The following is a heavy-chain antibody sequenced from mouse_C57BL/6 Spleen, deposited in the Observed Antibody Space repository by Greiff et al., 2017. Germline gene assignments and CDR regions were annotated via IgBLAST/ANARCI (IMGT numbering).Heavy chain of an antibody. Sequence: QVQLQQPGAELVKPGASVKLSCKASGYTFTSYWMHWVKQRPGQGLAWIGMIHPNSGSTNYNEKFKSKATLTVDKSSSTAYMQLSSLTSEDSAVYYCARGGFITTVGMDYWGQGTSVTVSS. D-gene: IGHD1-1*01. CDR3: ARGGFITTVGMDY. V-gene: IGHV1-64*01. CDR1: GYTFTSYW. CDR2: IHPNSGST. J-gene: IGHJ4*01.